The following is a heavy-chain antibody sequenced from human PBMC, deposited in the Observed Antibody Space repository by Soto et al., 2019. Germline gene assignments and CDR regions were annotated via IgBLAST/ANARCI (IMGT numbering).Heavy chain of an antibody. CDR2: IRSKAYGGTT. D-gene: IGHD1-1*01. J-gene: IGHJ4*02. V-gene: IGHV3-49*03. CDR3: SSRLNTMNGNCFNY. Sequence: GGSLRLSCTTSGFTSGDHAMSWIRQAQGKGLEWVSFIRSKAYGGTTEYAASVNGRFTISRDDSKGIAYLQMDSLKTEDTGVYYCSSRLNTMNGNCFNYWGQGTLVTVSS. CDR1: GFTSGDHA.